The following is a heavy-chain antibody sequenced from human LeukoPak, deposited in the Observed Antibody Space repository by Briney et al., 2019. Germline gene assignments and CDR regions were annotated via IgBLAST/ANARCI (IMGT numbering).Heavy chain of an antibody. CDR3: ARHPYDSSGYYDWLDP. D-gene: IGHD3-22*01. Sequence: GASVKVSCKTSGYTFTAYYIHWVRQAPGQGLEWMGWINPNSGGTNYAQTFQGRVTMTRDTSISTAYLELSRLRTDDTAVYYCARHPYDSSGYYDWLDPWGQGTLVTVSS. CDR1: GYTFTAYY. J-gene: IGHJ5*02. V-gene: IGHV1-2*02. CDR2: INPNSGGT.